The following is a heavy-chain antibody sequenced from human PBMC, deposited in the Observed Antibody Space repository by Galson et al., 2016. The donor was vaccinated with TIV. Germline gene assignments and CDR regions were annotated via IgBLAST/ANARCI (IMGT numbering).Heavy chain of an antibody. CDR3: TKVLSSGFSYYYGLDV. CDR1: GFTFSIFA. J-gene: IGHJ6*02. Sequence: SLRLSCAASGFTFSIFAMTWVRQAPGMGLEWVSAISGGGGSTYYADSVKGRFTISRDNSKNTLFLQMNSLRAGDTAVYYCTKVLSSGFSYYYGLDVWGQGTTVTVSS. V-gene: IGHV3-23*01. D-gene: IGHD3-22*01. CDR2: ISGGGGST.